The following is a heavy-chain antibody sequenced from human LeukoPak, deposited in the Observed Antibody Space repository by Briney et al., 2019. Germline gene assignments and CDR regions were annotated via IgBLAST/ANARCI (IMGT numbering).Heavy chain of an antibody. D-gene: IGHD4-17*01. J-gene: IGHJ4*02. CDR3: ARDLTTVTTGRLGY. V-gene: IGHV3-33*01. Sequence: GGSLRLSCAASGFTFRSYGMHWVRQAPGKGLEWVAVIWNDGSKTHYAESVKGRFTVSRDNSKNTLYLQMNSLRAEDTAVYYCARDLTTVTTGRLGYWGRGALVTVSS. CDR1: GFTFRSYG. CDR2: IWNDGSKT.